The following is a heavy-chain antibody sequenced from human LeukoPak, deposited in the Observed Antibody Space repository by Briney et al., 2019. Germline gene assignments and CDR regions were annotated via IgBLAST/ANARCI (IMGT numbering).Heavy chain of an antibody. V-gene: IGHV1-2*02. CDR3: ARNKNWGVYYFDY. D-gene: IGHD7-27*01. CDR1: GYTLTGYY. CDR2: INPNSGGT. Sequence: GASVKVSCKASGYTLTGYYIHWVRQAPGQGLEWMGWINPNSGGTNYAQKFQGRVTMTRDTSISTAHMELSRLRSDDTAIYYCARNKNWGVYYFDYWGQGTLVTVSS. J-gene: IGHJ4*02.